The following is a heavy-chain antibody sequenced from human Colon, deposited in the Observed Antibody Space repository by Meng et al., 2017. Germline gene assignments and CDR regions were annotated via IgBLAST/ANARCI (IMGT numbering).Heavy chain of an antibody. D-gene: IGHD3-22*01. J-gene: IGHJ4*02. CDR2: IYRSGST. CDR3: ARRVQYSSGYYYFDF. Sequence: QVHRQWSGPGLVKPSGPLSLPCVVSGGSLISSNWWTWVRQAPGKGLEWIGEIYRSGSTNYNPSLKSRVTISIDTSKNEFSLKLTSVTAADTALYYCARRVQYSSGYYYFDFWGQGTLVTVSS. CDR1: GGSLISSNW. V-gene: IGHV4-4*02.